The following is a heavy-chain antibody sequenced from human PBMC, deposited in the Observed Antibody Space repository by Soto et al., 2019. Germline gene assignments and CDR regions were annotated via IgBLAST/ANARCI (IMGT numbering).Heavy chain of an antibody. J-gene: IGHJ4*02. CDR3: AKDSYCTNGVCFFDS. V-gene: IGHV3-23*01. Sequence: GGSLRLSCAASGFTFNTYAMTWVRQAPGKGLEWVSAISGSGSSAYYADSVKGRFTISRDNSKNMLYLQMSSLRAEDTAIYYCAKDSYCTNGVCFFDSWGQGTRVTVSS. D-gene: IGHD2-8*01. CDR2: ISGSGSSA. CDR1: GFTFNTYA.